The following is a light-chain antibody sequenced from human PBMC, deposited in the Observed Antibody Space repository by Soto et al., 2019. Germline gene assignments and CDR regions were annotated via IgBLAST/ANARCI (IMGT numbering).Light chain of an antibody. CDR3: MQALQTPRT. CDR2: LGS. CDR1: RSLLHSKGYNY. J-gene: IGKJ4*01. V-gene: IGKV2-28*01. Sequence: DIVMTQSPLSLPVTPGEPVSISCRSSRSLLHSKGYNYLDWYLQKPGQSPQLLIYLGSNRASGVPDRFSGSGSGTDFTLKISRVEAEDVGVYYCMQALQTPRTFGGGTKVEIK.